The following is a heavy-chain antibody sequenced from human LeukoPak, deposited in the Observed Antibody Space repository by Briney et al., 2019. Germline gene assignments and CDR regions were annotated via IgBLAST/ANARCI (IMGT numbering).Heavy chain of an antibody. Sequence: SQTLSLTCAVYGGSFSGYYWSWLRQPPGKGLEWIGEINHSGSTNSNPSLKSRVTISVDTSKNQFSLKLSSVTAADTAVYYCARVRYSGYVDYWGQGTLVTVSS. J-gene: IGHJ4*02. CDR2: INHSGST. V-gene: IGHV4-34*01. D-gene: IGHD5-12*01. CDR1: GGSFSGYY. CDR3: ARVRYSGYVDY.